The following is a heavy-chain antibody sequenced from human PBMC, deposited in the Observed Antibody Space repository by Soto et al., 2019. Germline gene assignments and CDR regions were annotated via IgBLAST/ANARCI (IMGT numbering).Heavy chain of an antibody. J-gene: IGHJ3*02. CDR1: GYTFTDYF. Sequence: QVQLVQSGAEVKKPGASVKVSCKASGYTFTDYFLHWVRQAPGQGLEWMGWVNPNSGGTSYAQKFKDWVTMTRDTSINTAYRELRRLRSDDTALDCCARGTRRAAFDMWGQGTKVTLSS. V-gene: IGHV1-2*04. CDR2: VNPNSGGT. CDR3: ARGTRRAAFDM.